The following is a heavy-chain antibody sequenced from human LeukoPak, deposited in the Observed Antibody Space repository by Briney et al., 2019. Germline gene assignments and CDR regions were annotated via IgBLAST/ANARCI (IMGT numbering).Heavy chain of an antibody. CDR1: GFTFSSYG. CDR2: ISYDGSNK. Sequence: PGGSLRLSCAASGFTFSSYGMHWVRQAPGKGLEWVAVISYDGSNKYYADSVKGRFTISRDNSKNTLYLQMNSLRAEDTAVYYCAKSSDRPDYDNLTGLDYWGQGTLVTVSS. J-gene: IGHJ4*02. V-gene: IGHV3-30*18. D-gene: IGHD3-9*01. CDR3: AKSSDRPDYDNLTGLDY.